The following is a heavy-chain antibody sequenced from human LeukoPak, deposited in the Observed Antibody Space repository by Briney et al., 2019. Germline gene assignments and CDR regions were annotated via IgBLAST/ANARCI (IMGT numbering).Heavy chain of an antibody. CDR3: AREGVVNGMDV. J-gene: IGHJ6*02. D-gene: IGHD3-22*01. V-gene: IGHV3-33*01. CDR2: IWSDGTNE. CDR1: GFCFSTCA. Sequence: GGSLRLSCVASGFCFSTCAIHWVRQAPGKGLEWVAIIWSDGTNEKYANSVKGRFTISRDNFENTVYLQMNSLRAEDTAVYYCAREGVVNGMDVWGQGTTVTVSS.